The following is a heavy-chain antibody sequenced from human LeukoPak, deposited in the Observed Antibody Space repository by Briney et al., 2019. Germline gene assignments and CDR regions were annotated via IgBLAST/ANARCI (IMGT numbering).Heavy chain of an antibody. CDR2: INPNSGGT. CDR3: ARMPGRDPARVRGGPYGMDV. CDR1: GYTFTGYY. D-gene: IGHD3-10*01. V-gene: IGHV1-2*02. J-gene: IGHJ6*02. Sequence: GASVKVSCKASGYTFTGYYMHWVRQAPGQGLEWMGWINPNSGGTNYAQKFQGRVTMTRDTSISTAYMELSRLTYDDTAVCFCARMPGRDPARVRGGPYGMDVWGQGTTVAVS.